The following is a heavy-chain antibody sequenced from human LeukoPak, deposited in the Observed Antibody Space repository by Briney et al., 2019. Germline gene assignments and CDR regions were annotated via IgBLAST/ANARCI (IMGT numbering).Heavy chain of an antibody. CDR2: IYTSGST. CDR1: GGSISSYY. D-gene: IGHD6-13*01. Sequence: SETLSLTCTVSGGSISSYYWSWIRQPAGKGLEWIGRIYTSGSTNYNPSLKSRVTMSVDTSKNQFSLKLSSVTAADTAVYYCAGDLSSSWYPRRDPGFDPWGQGTLVTVSS. V-gene: IGHV4-4*07. J-gene: IGHJ5*02. CDR3: AGDLSSSWYPRRDPGFDP.